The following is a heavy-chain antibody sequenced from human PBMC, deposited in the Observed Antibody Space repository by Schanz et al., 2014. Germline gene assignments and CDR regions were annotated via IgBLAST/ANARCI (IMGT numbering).Heavy chain of an antibody. D-gene: IGHD4-4*01. J-gene: IGHJ6*02. Sequence: EVQLVESGGGLVQPGGSLRLSCSASGFTFSTYVMRWVRQAPGKGLEFLSAISGDGGGTNYADSVKGRFTISRDDAKNSLYLQMNSLRAEDTALYYCAKDRQTTVNRVGYYYGMDVWGQGTTVTVSS. CDR1: GFTFSTYV. V-gene: IGHV3-64D*06. CDR3: AKDRQTTVNRVGYYYGMDV. CDR2: ISGDGGGT.